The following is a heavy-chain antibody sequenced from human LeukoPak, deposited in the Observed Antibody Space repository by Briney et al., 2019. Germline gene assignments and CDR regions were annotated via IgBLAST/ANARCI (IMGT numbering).Heavy chain of an antibody. V-gene: IGHV3-66*01. CDR3: ARDVYGDGYNSFDY. D-gene: IGHD5-24*01. Sequence: GGSLRLSCAVSGFIVSSNHMNWVRQAPGKGLVWVSVIYSGGYSGGGPFYADSVKGRFTTSSDSSKNTLFLQMNSLRAEDTAVYYCARDVYGDGYNSFDYWGLGILVTVSS. CDR1: GFIVSSNH. J-gene: IGHJ4*02. CDR2: IYSGGYSGGGP.